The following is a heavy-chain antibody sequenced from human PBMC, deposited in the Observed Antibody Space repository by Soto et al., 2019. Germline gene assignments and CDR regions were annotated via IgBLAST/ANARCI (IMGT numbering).Heavy chain of an antibody. CDR3: ARTPIVVVVAATGSWFDP. Sequence: SETLSLTCAVYGGSFSGYYWSWIRQPPGKGLEWIGEINHSGSTNYNPSLKSRVTISVDTSKNHFSMKLSSVTAADTAVYYCARTPIVVVVAATGSWFDPWGQGTLVTVSS. CDR1: GGSFSGYY. CDR2: INHSGST. V-gene: IGHV4-34*01. D-gene: IGHD2-15*01. J-gene: IGHJ5*02.